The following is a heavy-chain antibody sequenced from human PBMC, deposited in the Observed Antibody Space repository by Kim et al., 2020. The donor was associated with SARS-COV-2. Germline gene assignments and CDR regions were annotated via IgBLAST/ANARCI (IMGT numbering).Heavy chain of an antibody. CDR2: IHDTGKT. J-gene: IGHJ5*02. Sequence: SETLSLTCTVSDESIRTHYWSLIRQPPGGGLEWLAYIHDTGKTIYNPSLLGRITVSVDSSRKQVSLRLNSVTAADSAVYYCARLDNFGWYVMVSCGQGTL. D-gene: IGHD3-9*01. CDR3: ARLDNFGWYVMVS. V-gene: IGHV4-59*08. CDR1: DESIRTHY.